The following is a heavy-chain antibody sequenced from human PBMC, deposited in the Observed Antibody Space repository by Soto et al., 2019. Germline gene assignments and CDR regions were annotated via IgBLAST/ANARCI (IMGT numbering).Heavy chain of an antibody. V-gene: IGHV1-3*01. D-gene: IGHD2-21*02. CDR2: INAGNGNT. J-gene: IGHJ4*02. CDR1: GYTFTSYA. CDR3: ARSSVVVTAQEY. Sequence: ASVKVSCKASGYTFTSYAMHWVRQAPGQRLEWMGWINAGNGNTKYSQKFQGRVTITRDTSASTAYMELSSLRSEDTAVYYCARSSVVVTAQEYWGRGTRGTVSS.